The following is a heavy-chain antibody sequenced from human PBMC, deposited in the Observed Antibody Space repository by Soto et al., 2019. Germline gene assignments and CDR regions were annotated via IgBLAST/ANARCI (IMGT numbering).Heavy chain of an antibody. CDR1: VYSFTSYW. Sequence: GSLKISCKGSVYSFTSYWIGWVRQMPGKGLEWMGIIYPGDSDTRYSPSFQGQVTISADKSISTAYLQWSSLKASDTAMYYCARHYCSSTSCYPVYYYYYGMDVWGQGTTVTVPS. J-gene: IGHJ6*02. D-gene: IGHD2-2*01. CDR3: ARHYCSSTSCYPVYYYYYGMDV. CDR2: IYPGDSDT. V-gene: IGHV5-51*01.